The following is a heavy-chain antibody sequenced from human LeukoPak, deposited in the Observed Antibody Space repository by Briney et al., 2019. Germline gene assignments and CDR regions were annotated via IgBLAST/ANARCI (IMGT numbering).Heavy chain of an antibody. CDR3: ARDKSEKRATVTTYADY. D-gene: IGHD4-17*01. CDR1: GFTFSSYA. CDR2: ISGSGGST. V-gene: IGHV3-23*01. J-gene: IGHJ4*02. Sequence: GGSLRLSCAASGFTFSSYAMSWVRQAPGKGLEWVSAISGSGGSTYYADSVKGRFTISRDNSKNTLYLQMNSLRAEDTAVYYCARDKSEKRATVTTYADYWGQGTLVTVSS.